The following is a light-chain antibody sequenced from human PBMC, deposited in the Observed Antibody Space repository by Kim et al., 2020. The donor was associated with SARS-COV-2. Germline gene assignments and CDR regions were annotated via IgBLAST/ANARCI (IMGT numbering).Light chain of an antibody. Sequence: EIVLTQSPGTLSLSPGERGTLSCRASQTVSSNYLAWYQQRPGQAPSLLIYGASSRATGIPDRFSGSGSGTDFTLTISRLEPEDFAVYYCQQYGSSPYTFGQGTKLEI. V-gene: IGKV3-20*01. J-gene: IGKJ2*01. CDR3: QQYGSSPYT. CDR2: GAS. CDR1: QTVSSNY.